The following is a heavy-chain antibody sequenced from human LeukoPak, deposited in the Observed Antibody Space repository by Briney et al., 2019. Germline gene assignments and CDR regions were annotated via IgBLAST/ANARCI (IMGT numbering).Heavy chain of an antibody. Sequence: GGSLRLSCAASGFTFSSYWMSWVRQAPGKGLEWVANIKQDGSEKYYVDSVKGRFTISRDNAKNSLYLQMNSLRAEDTAVYYCARVLQQLVRYYYYGMDVWCQGTTVTVSS. CDR3: ARVLQQLVRYYYYGMDV. J-gene: IGHJ6*02. CDR1: GFTFSSYW. CDR2: IKQDGSEK. D-gene: IGHD6-13*01. V-gene: IGHV3-7*01.